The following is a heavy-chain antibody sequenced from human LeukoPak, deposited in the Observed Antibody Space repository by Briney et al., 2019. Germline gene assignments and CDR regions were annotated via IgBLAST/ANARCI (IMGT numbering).Heavy chain of an antibody. CDR1: GFTFSSYW. D-gene: IGHD5-12*01. Sequence: GGSLRLSCAGSGFTFSSYWMTWVRQAPGKGLEWVANIKQDGSEKNYVDSVRGRFTISRDNSKNTLYLQMGSLRAEDMAVYYCARDGDSATIPDYWGQGTLVTVSS. CDR3: ARDGDSATIPDY. CDR2: IKQDGSEK. J-gene: IGHJ4*02. V-gene: IGHV3-7*01.